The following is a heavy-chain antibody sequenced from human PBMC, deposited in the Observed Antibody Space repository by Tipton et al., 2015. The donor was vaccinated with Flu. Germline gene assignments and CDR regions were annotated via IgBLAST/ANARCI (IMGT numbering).Heavy chain of an antibody. CDR1: GDSISSGDSY. V-gene: IGHV4-61*02. J-gene: IGHJ1*01. D-gene: IGHD2-15*01. CDR3: ARHGCGGGSCPFQH. Sequence: TLSLTCSVSGDSISSGDSYWSWIRQPAGKGLEWIGRIYTTGSTNYIYYSPSLKSRVTISVDTSKNQFSLNLSSVTAADTAVYYCARHGCGGGSCPFQHWGLGTLVTVSP. CDR2: IYTTGST.